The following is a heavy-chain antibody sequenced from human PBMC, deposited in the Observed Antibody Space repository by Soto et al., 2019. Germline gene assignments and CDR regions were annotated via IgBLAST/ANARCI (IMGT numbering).Heavy chain of an antibody. CDR2: ISYDGSNK. V-gene: IGHV3-30*18. Sequence: PGGSLRLSCAASGFTFSSYGMHWVRQAPGKGLEWVAVISYDGSNKYYADSVKGRFTISRDNSKNTLYLQMNSLRAEDTALYYCAKDLSSSSGRFGFDYWGQGTLVTVSS. CDR1: GFTFSSYG. D-gene: IGHD6-6*01. J-gene: IGHJ4*02. CDR3: AKDLSSSSGRFGFDY.